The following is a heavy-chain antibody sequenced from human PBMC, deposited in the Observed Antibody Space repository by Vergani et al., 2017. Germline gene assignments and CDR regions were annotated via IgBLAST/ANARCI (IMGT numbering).Heavy chain of an antibody. CDR1: GFTVSSNY. Sequence: EVQLVESGGGLVQPGGSLRLSCAASGFTVSSNYMSWVRQAPGKGLEWVSVIYSGGSTYYADTVKGRFTISRDNSKNTLYLQMNSLRAEDTAVYYCAKDQQLYYFDYWGQGTLVTVSS. J-gene: IGHJ4*02. CDR3: AKDQQLYYFDY. D-gene: IGHD6-13*01. V-gene: IGHV3-66*01. CDR2: IYSGGST.